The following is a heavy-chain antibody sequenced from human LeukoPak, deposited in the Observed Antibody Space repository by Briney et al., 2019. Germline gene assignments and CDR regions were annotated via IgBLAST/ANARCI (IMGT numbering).Heavy chain of an antibody. J-gene: IGHJ4*02. D-gene: IGHD3-22*01. Sequence: NSSETLSLTCAVYGGSFSGYYWSWIRQPPGKGLEWIGEINHSGSTKYNPSLKSRVTISVDTSKNQFSLKLSSVTAADTAIYYCARNGDDSSDYYYFDYWGQGTLVTVSS. CDR3: ARNGDDSSDYYYFDY. CDR2: INHSGST. V-gene: IGHV4-34*01. CDR1: GGSFSGYY.